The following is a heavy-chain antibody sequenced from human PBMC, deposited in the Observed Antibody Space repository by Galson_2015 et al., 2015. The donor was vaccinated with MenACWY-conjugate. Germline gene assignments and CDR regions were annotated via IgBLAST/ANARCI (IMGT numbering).Heavy chain of an antibody. J-gene: IGHJ4*02. CDR2: INAGNGNT. Sequence: SVKVSCKASGYTFTSYAMHWVRQAPGQRLEWMGWINAGNGNTKYPQKFQGRVTITRDTSASTAYMELSSLRSEDTAVYYCASAPAYCTNGVCYTGLHFDYWGQGTLVTVSS. V-gene: IGHV1-3*01. CDR3: ASAPAYCTNGVCYTGLHFDY. D-gene: IGHD2-8*01. CDR1: GYTFTSYA.